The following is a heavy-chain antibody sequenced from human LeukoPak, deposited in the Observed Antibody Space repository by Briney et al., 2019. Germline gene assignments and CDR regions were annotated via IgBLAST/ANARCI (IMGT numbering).Heavy chain of an antibody. CDR1: GYTFTSYY. Sequence: ASVTVSCKASGYTFTSYYMHWVRQAPGQGLEWMGIINPSGGSTSYAQKFQGRGTMTRDTSKSTVYMELSSLRSEDTAVYYCARDSGYSSSSSDAFDIWGQGTMVTVSS. CDR2: INPSGGST. D-gene: IGHD6-6*01. CDR3: ARDSGYSSSSSDAFDI. J-gene: IGHJ3*02. V-gene: IGHV1-46*01.